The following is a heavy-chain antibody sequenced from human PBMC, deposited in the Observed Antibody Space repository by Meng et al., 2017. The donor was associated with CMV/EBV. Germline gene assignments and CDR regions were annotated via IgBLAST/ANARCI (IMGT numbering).Heavy chain of an antibody. J-gene: IGHJ4*02. CDR2: IKQDGSEK. Sequence: GESLKISCAAFGFTFSSYWMSWVRQAPGKGLEWVANIKQDGSEKYYVDSVKGRFTISRDNAKNSLYLQMNSLRAEDTAVYYCARDGYSSSWHYWGQGTLVTVSS. CDR3: ARDGYSSSWHY. V-gene: IGHV3-7*01. D-gene: IGHD6-6*01. CDR1: GFTFSSYW.